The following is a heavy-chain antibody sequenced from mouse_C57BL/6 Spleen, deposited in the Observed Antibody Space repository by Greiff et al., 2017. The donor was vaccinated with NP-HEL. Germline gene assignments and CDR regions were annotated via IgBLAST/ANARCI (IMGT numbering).Heavy chain of an antibody. V-gene: IGHV1-75*01. J-gene: IGHJ3*01. CDR1: GYTFTDYY. Sequence: VKLMESGPELVKPGASVEISCKASGYTFTDYYINWVKQRPGQGLEWIGWIFPGSGSTYYNEKFKGKATLTVDKSSSTAYMLLSSLTSEDSAVYFCASWYYGSRAPWFAYWGQGTLVTVSA. CDR3: ASWYYGSRAPWFAY. CDR2: IFPGSGST. D-gene: IGHD1-1*01.